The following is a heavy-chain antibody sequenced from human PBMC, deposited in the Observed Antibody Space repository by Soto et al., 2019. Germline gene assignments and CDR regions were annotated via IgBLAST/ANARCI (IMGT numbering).Heavy chain of an antibody. CDR2: INSDGSST. D-gene: IGHD3-22*01. CDR3: ARAQGTRRDSSGYSNDAFDI. Sequence: EVQLVESGGGLVQPGGSLRLSCAASGFTFSSYWMHWVRQVPGKGLVWVSRINSDGSSTTYADSVRGRFTISRDNAKNTLYLQMHSLRAEDTAVYYCARAQGTRRDSSGYSNDAFDIWGQGTMVTVSS. J-gene: IGHJ3*02. CDR1: GFTFSSYW. V-gene: IGHV3-74*01.